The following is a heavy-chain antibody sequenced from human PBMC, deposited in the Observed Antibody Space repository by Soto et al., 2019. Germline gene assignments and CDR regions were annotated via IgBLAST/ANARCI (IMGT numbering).Heavy chain of an antibody. CDR2: INPSGGST. CDR3: ARGKYSSGWSTYWFDP. J-gene: IGHJ5*02. V-gene: IGHV1-46*03. D-gene: IGHD6-19*01. CDR1: GYTFTSYY. Sequence: ASVKVSCKASGYTFTSYYMHWVRQAPGQGLEWMGIINPSGGSTSYAQKFQGRVTMTRDTSTSTVYMELSSLRSEDTAVYYCARGKYSSGWSTYWFDPWGKGTLVTVPQ.